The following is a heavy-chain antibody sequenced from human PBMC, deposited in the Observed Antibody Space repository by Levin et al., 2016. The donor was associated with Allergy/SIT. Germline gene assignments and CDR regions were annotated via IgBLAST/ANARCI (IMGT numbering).Heavy chain of an antibody. CDR2: IYSGGST. CDR3: ARGFTHGYGKVDY. Sequence: GGSLRLSCAASGFTVSSNYMSWVRQAPGKGLEWVSVIYSGGSTYYADSVKGRFTISRDNSKNTLYLQMNSLRAEDTAVYYCARGFTHGYGKVDYWGQGTLVTVSS. V-gene: IGHV3-66*01. J-gene: IGHJ4*02. D-gene: IGHD5-12*01. CDR1: GFTVSSNY.